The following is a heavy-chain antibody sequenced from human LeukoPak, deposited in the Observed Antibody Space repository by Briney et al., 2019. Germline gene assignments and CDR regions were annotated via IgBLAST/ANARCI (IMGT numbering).Heavy chain of an antibody. V-gene: IGHV4-34*01. CDR1: GGSFSTYY. Sequence: PSETLSLTCAVYGGSFSTYYWSWVRQPPGKGLEWIGGINHSGSTNYNPSLKSRVTISANTSKGQFSLKLTSVTAADTAVYYCSTRGDWGQGTLVTVSS. J-gene: IGHJ4*02. CDR2: INHSGST. CDR3: STRGD.